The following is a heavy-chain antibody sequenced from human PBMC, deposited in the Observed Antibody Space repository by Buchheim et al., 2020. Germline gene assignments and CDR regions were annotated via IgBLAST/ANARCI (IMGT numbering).Heavy chain of an antibody. V-gene: IGHV1-2*02. CDR3: ARAEDTSGYHSAH. J-gene: IGHJ4*02. Sequence: QVQLVQSGAEVKKPGASVKVSCKASGYTFTGYYMHWVRQAPGQGLEWMGWINPNSGGTNSAQKFQGRVTMTRDTSISTAYMELSRLTSDDTAVNYCARAEDTSGYHSAHWGQGTL. CDR2: INPNSGGT. CDR1: GYTFTGYY. D-gene: IGHD3-22*01.